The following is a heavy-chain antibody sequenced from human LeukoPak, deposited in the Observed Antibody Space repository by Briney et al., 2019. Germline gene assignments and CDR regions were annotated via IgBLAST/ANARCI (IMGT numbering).Heavy chain of an antibody. CDR3: ARVVVDTAMVFDY. J-gene: IGHJ4*02. CDR2: INSDGSST. Sequence: GGSLRLSCAASGFTFSSYWMHWVRQAPGKGLVWVSRINSDGSSTSYAGSVKGRFTISRDNAKNTLYLQMNSLRAEDTAVCYCARVVVDTAMVFDYWGQGTLVTVSS. V-gene: IGHV3-74*01. D-gene: IGHD5-18*01. CDR1: GFTFSSYW.